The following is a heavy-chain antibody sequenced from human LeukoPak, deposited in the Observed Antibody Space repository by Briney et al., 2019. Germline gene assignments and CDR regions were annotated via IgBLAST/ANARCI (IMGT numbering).Heavy chain of an antibody. CDR3: AKWGDYDVLTGYYVSDF. CDR1: GFIFSNYS. Sequence: GGSLRLSCAASGFIFSNYSMYWVRQAPGKGLEWVSAISGRSDNTYYAGSVKGRFTLSRDSSKNTLYLQMNSLRADDTAVYYCAKWGDYDVLTGYYVSDFWGQGTLVTVSS. V-gene: IGHV3-23*01. CDR2: ISGRSDNT. D-gene: IGHD3-9*01. J-gene: IGHJ4*02.